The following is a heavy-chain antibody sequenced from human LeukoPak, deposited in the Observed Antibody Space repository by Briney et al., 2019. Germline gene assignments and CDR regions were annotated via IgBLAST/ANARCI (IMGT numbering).Heavy chain of an antibody. Sequence: SGPALVKPTQTLTLTCTFSRFSLITSGMCVSWIREPPGKALEWLALIDWDDDKYYSTSLKTRLTISKDTFKNQVVLTMTNMDPVDTATYYCARISAYGDYYFDYWGQGTLVTVSS. V-gene: IGHV2-70*01. J-gene: IGHJ4*02. CDR3: ARISAYGDYYFDY. CDR1: RFSLITSGMC. CDR2: IDWDDDK. D-gene: IGHD4-17*01.